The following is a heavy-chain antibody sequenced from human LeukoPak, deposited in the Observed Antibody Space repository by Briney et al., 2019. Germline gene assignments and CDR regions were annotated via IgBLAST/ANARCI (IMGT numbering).Heavy chain of an antibody. V-gene: IGHV1-2*02. CDR3: ARVNIVVVIAATGYFDY. J-gene: IGHJ4*02. CDR2: INHNSGGK. D-gene: IGHD2-15*01. CDR1: GYTFIGYY. Sequence: ASVKVACQASGYTFIGYYMHWVRQAPGQALEWLGWINHNSGGKNDAQKFQGRVTMTRDTSISTAYMELSRLRSDDTALYYCARVNIVVVIAATGYFDYWGQGTLVTVSS.